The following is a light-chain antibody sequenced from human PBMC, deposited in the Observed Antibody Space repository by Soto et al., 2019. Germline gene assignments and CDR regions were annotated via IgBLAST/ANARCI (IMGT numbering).Light chain of an antibody. CDR1: QSISSW. J-gene: IGKJ3*01. Sequence: DIQMTQSPSTLSASVGDRVTITCRASQSISSWLAWYQQKPGKAPKFLIYDASSLESGVPSRFSGSGSGTEFTLNISSLQSDDFATYYCQQYNSYSSFGPGTKVDIK. CDR3: QQYNSYSS. CDR2: DAS. V-gene: IGKV1-5*01.